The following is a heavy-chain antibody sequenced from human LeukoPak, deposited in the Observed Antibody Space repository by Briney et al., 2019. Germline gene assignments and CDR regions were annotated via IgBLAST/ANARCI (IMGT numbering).Heavy chain of an antibody. V-gene: IGHV3-74*01. CDR2: IDSDGITT. Sequence: GGSLRLSCAASGFTFSNYWMHWVRQVPGKGLVWVSRIDSDGITTSYADSVKGRFTISRDNAKNTLYLQMNSLRVEDTAVYYCAREMWDSYGYVDYWGQGTLVTVSS. CDR1: GFTFSNYW. D-gene: IGHD5-18*01. J-gene: IGHJ4*02. CDR3: AREMWDSYGYVDY.